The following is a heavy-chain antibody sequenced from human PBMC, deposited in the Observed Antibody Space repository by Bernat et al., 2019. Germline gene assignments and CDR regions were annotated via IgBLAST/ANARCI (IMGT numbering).Heavy chain of an antibody. CDR1: GFTFSSYG. J-gene: IGHJ5*02. D-gene: IGHD2-2*01. Sequence: VQLLESGGGLVQPGRSLRLSCAASGFTFSSYGMHWVRQAPGKGLEWVAVISYDGSNKYYAESLKGRFTISRDNPKSTLYLQVNSLRPDDTAVYYCAKGPGNTNSFPRWFDPWGQGTLVTVSS. CDR3: AKGPGNTNSFPRWFDP. CDR2: ISYDGSNK. V-gene: IGHV3-30*18.